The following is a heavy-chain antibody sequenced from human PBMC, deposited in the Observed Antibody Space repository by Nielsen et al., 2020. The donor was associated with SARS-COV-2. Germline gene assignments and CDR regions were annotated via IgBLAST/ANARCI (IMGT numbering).Heavy chain of an antibody. D-gene: IGHD2-15*01. CDR2: VNRDGVT. Sequence: SETLSLTCAVYDGSFSGYFLTWIRQPPGKGLEWIGEVNRDGVTDYNPSLRSRVTISADASKKQFSLKLTSVTAADTAVYYCARGRAPLRYWGQGILVTVSS. CDR1: DGSFSGYF. CDR3: ARGRAPLRY. J-gene: IGHJ4*02. V-gene: IGHV4-34*01.